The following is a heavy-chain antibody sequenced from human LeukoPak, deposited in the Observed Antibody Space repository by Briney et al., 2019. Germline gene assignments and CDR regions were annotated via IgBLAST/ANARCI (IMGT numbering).Heavy chain of an antibody. J-gene: IGHJ1*01. CDR3: AKGSSWAD. V-gene: IGHV3-30*18. D-gene: IGHD6-13*01. CDR2: ISYDGSNK. CDR1: GFTFSSYG. Sequence: GRSLRLSCAASGFTFSSYGMHWVRQAPGKGLEWVAVISYDGSNKYYADSVKGRFTISRDNSKNTLYLQMNSLRAEGTAVYYCAKGSSWADWGQGTLVTVSS.